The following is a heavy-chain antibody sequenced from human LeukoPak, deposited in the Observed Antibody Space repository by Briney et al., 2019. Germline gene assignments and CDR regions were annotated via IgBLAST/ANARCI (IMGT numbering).Heavy chain of an antibody. CDR2: IYPGDSDT. CDR1: GYSFTSYW. J-gene: IGHJ4*02. D-gene: IGHD2-2*01. CDR3: ARPPWDCSSSSCYFDY. Sequence: HGESLKISCKGSGYSFTSYWIGWVRQMPGKGLEWMGIIYPGDSDTRYSPSFQGQVTISADKSFSTAYLQWSSLKASDTAMYYCARPPWDCSSSSCYFDYWGQGTLVTVSS. V-gene: IGHV5-51*01.